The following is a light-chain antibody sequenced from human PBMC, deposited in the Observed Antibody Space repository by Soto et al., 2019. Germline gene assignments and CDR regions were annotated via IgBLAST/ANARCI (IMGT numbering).Light chain of an antibody. CDR1: QSVLYSSNNKNY. CDR2: WAS. Sequence: DIVMTQSPDSLAVSLGERATINCKSSQSVLYSSNNKNYLAWYQQKPGQPLKLLIYWASTRVSGVPDRFSGSGSATDFTLTISGLQAADVAVYYCQQYYTSWWSFGQGTKVEIK. J-gene: IGKJ1*01. V-gene: IGKV4-1*01. CDR3: QQYYTSWWS.